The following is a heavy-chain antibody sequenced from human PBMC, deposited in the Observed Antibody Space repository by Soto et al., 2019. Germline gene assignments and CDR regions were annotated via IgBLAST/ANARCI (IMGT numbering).Heavy chain of an antibody. D-gene: IGHD3-22*01. J-gene: IGHJ6*02. Sequence: EVQLVESGGGLVKPGGSLRLSCAASGFTFSSYSMNWVRQAPGKGLEWVSSISSSSSYIYYADSVKGRFTISRDNAKNSLYLQMNSLRGEDTAVYYCARDTGALTYYYDSSGGYYGMDVWGQGTTVTVSS. CDR3: ARDTGALTYYYDSSGGYYGMDV. CDR2: ISSSSSYI. CDR1: GFTFSSYS. V-gene: IGHV3-21*01.